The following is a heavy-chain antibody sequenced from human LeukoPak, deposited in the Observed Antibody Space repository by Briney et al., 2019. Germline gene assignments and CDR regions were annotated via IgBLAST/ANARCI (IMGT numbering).Heavy chain of an antibody. Sequence: SETLSLTCTVSGGSIGSSSYYWGWIRQPPGKGLEWIGSIYYSGSTYYNPSLKSRVTISVDTSKNQLSLKLSSVTAADTAVYYCARQYYDILTGYYPFDYWGQGTLVTVSS. CDR2: IYYSGST. CDR1: GGSIGSSSYY. D-gene: IGHD3-9*01. V-gene: IGHV4-39*01. J-gene: IGHJ4*02. CDR3: ARQYYDILTGYYPFDY.